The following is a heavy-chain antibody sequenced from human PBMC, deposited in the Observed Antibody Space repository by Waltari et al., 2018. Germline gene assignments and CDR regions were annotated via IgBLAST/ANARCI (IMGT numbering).Heavy chain of an antibody. CDR3: TGGAVTGTDF. CDR2: IRSKPNNYAT. CDR1: GLTFSGST. J-gene: IGHJ4*02. V-gene: IGHV3-73*01. D-gene: IGHD6-13*01. Sequence: EVQVVASGGGLVQPGGSLNLSCATSGLTFSGSTIHWVRQTSGKGLEWIGRIRSKPNNYATRYTASVEGRFTISRDDSENTAYLQMSSLMTEDTAVYYCTGGAVTGTDFWGQGTLVTVSS.